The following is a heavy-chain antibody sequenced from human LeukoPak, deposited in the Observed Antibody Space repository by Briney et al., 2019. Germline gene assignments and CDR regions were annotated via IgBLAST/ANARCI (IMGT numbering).Heavy chain of an antibody. J-gene: IGHJ4*02. Sequence: PSETLSLTCTVSGGSISGYYWTWIRQPPGKGLEWIGYTHYSGSTNYNPSLKSRVTISVDTPKNQFSLKLNSVTAADTAVYYCARDNVASQTGIDYWGQGTLVTVSS. CDR1: GGSISGYY. V-gene: IGHV4-59*01. CDR3: ARDNVASQTGIDY. D-gene: IGHD1-1*01. CDR2: THYSGST.